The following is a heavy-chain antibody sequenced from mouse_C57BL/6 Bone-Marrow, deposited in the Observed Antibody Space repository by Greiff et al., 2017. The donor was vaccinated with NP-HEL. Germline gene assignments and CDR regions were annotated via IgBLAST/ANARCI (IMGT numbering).Heavy chain of an antibody. CDR3: ARGNYGYDA. V-gene: IGHV1-19*01. Sequence: LVEPGASVKMSCKASGYTFTDYYMNWVKQSHGKSLEWIGVINPYNGGTSYNQKFKGKATLTVDKSSSTAYMELNSLTSEDSAVYYCARGNYGYDAWGQGTLVTVSA. CDR2: INPYNGGT. CDR1: GYTFTDYY. J-gene: IGHJ3*01. D-gene: IGHD2-2*01.